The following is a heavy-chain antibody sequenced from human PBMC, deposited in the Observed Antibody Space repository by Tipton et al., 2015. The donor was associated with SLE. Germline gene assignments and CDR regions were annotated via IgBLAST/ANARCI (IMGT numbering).Heavy chain of an antibody. J-gene: IGHJ4*02. CDR3: ARGRGSGWYLYFDY. CDR1: GFTFSSYD. CDR2: IGTAGDP. Sequence: SLRLSCAASGFTFSSYDMHWVRQATGTGLEWVSAIGTAGDPYYPGAVKGRFTISRENAKNSLYLQMNSLRAGDTAVYYCARGRGSGWYLYFDYWGQGTLVTVSS. D-gene: IGHD6-19*01. V-gene: IGHV3-13*05.